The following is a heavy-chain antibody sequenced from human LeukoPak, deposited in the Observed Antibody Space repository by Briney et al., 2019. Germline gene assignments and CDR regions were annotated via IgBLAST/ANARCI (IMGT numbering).Heavy chain of an antibody. CDR1: GGSISTTSYY. Sequence: SETLSLTCTVSGGSISTTSYYWGWIRQPPGQGLEWIGNLYYSGDTYYNPSLKSRVTMSVDTSKNKFSLKVSSVTAADTAVYYCTRTVVTADHWGQGILVTVSS. CDR3: TRTVVTADH. J-gene: IGHJ4*02. CDR2: LYYSGDT. V-gene: IGHV4-39*01. D-gene: IGHD2-21*02.